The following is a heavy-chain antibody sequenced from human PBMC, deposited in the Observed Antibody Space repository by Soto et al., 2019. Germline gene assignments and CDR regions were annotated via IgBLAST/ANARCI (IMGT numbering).Heavy chain of an antibody. D-gene: IGHD4-17*01. J-gene: IGHJ3*01. V-gene: IGHV5-51*01. Sequence: GESLKISCKGSGYSFDTYWIGWVRQMPGKGLEWMGLIYPADSDSTYSPSFRGQVTMSVDKSISTAYLQWLSLKASDTAMYFCASYYGDIKVWGQGTMVTVS. CDR3: ASYYGDIKV. CDR1: GYSFDTYW. CDR2: IYPADSDS.